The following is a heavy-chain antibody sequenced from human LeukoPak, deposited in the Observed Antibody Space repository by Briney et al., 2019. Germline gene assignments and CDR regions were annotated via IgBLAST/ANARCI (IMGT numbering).Heavy chain of an antibody. D-gene: IGHD1-14*01. CDR3: AKVGNHSWAIDY. J-gene: IGHJ4*02. Sequence: GASLSLSCAASGFTFNTYAMSWVRQAPGKGLEWVSGISGRGGSTYYADSVKGRFTISRDNSKNTLYLQMNSLRAEDTGVYYCAKVGNHSWAIDYWGQGTLVTVSS. CDR1: GFTFNTYA. CDR2: ISGRGGST. V-gene: IGHV3-23*01.